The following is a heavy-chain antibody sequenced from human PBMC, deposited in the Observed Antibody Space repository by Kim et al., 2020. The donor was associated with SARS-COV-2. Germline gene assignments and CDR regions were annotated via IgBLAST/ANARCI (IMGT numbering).Heavy chain of an antibody. Sequence: SETLSLTCAVYGGSFSGYYWSWIRQPPGKGLEWIGEINHSGSTNYNPSLKSRVTISVDTSKNQFSLKLSSVTAADTAVYYCAREGDYGGNSILGPCFDYWGQGTLVTVSS. V-gene: IGHV4-34*01. D-gene: IGHD4-17*01. CDR2: INHSGST. CDR3: AREGDYGGNSILGPCFDY. CDR1: GGSFSGYY. J-gene: IGHJ4*02.